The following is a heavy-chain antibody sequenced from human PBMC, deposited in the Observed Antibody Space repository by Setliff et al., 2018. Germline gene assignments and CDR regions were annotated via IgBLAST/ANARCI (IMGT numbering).Heavy chain of an antibody. V-gene: IGHV4-59*11. J-gene: IGHJ4*02. Sequence: SETLSLTCTVSGDSTSGGSIRSHYWSWVRQPPGKGLEWIGYIDYSGTTDYNPSLKSRVTLSADMSKSHVSLKLTSVTAADTAVYYCATVLRGNNGWGYIGSWGQGTLVTVSS. CDR1: GDSTSGGSIRSHY. CDR3: ATVLRGNNGWGYIGS. D-gene: IGHD3-16*01. CDR2: IDYSGTT.